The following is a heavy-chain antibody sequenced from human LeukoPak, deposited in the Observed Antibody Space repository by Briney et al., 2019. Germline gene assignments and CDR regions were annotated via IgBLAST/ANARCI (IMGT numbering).Heavy chain of an antibody. CDR2: IKQDGSEK. CDR1: GFTFSSYW. CDR3: AREEVAATLYYYYYYMDV. D-gene: IGHD2-15*01. Sequence: QSGGSLRLSCAASGFTFSSYWMSWVRQAPGKGLEWVANIKQDGSEKYYVDSVKGRFTISRDNAKNSLYLQMNSLRAEDTAVYYCAREEVAATLYYYYYYMDVWGKGTTVTISS. V-gene: IGHV3-7*01. J-gene: IGHJ6*03.